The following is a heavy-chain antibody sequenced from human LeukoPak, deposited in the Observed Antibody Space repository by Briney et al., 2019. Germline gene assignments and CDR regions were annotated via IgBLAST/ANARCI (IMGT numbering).Heavy chain of an antibody. J-gene: IGHJ4*02. D-gene: IGHD1-26*01. V-gene: IGHV1-2*02. Sequence: ASVKVSCKASGYTFTNYYMHWVRQAPGQGLEWMGWINPNSGGTNYAQKFQGRVTMTRDTSISTAYMELSRLRSDDTAVYYCARGSSEGARRFDYWGQGTLVTVSS. CDR1: GYTFTNYY. CDR3: ARGSSEGARRFDY. CDR2: INPNSGGT.